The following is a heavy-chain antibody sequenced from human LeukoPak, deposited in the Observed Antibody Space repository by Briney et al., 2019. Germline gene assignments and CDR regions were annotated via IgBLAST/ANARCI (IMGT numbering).Heavy chain of an antibody. CDR1: EYTFTGYY. Sequence: ASVKVSCKASEYTFTGYYVHWVRQAPGQGLEWMGWISPNSGGTNYVQKFQGRVTMIRDTSISTAYMELSRLRSDDTAVYYCARGSYSDSSGYISFWGQGTLVTVSS. J-gene: IGHJ4*02. V-gene: IGHV1-2*02. CDR2: ISPNSGGT. D-gene: IGHD3-22*01. CDR3: ARGSYSDSSGYISF.